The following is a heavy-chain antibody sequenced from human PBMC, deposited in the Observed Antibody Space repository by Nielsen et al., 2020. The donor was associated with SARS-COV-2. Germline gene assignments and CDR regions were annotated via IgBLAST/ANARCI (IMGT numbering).Heavy chain of an antibody. CDR3: ARDDYGDLGALDY. J-gene: IGHJ4*02. CDR1: GYTFTAYG. CDR2: IAPYSGHT. Sequence: ASVKVSCKASGYTFTAYGVTWVRQAPGQRLEWMGWIAPYSGHTDFAQKFEDRVTMTTDTSTNTAYMELRRLRSDDTAIYYCARDDYGDLGALDYWGQGTRITVSS. V-gene: IGHV1-18*01. D-gene: IGHD4-17*01.